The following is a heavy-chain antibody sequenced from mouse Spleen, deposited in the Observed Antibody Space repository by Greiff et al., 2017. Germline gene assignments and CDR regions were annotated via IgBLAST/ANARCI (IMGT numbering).Heavy chain of an antibody. Sequence: EVNVVESGGGLVKPGGSLKLSCAASGFTFSSYAMSWVRQTPEKRLEWVATISSGGSYTYYPDSVKGRFTISRDNAKNTLYLQMSSLRSEDTAMYYCARHGLLAYAMDYWGQGTSVTVSS. CDR2: ISSGGSYT. D-gene: IGHD2-10*01. CDR1: GFTFSSYA. V-gene: IGHV5-9-3*01. CDR3: ARHGLLAYAMDY. J-gene: IGHJ4*01.